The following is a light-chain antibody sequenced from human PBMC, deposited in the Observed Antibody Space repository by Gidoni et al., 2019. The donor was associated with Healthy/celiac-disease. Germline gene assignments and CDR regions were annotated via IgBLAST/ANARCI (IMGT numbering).Light chain of an antibody. CDR1: QGSSCW. Sequence: QMTQSPSPVSASVGDGVTITCRASQGSSCWLAWHQQKPGQATKLLIYAASSLQSGVASRSSGSGSGKDFTPTSRSLHPEDVATYYCQQANSFPVTFGQGTKVEIK. CDR2: AAS. J-gene: IGKJ1*01. V-gene: IGKV1-12*01. CDR3: QQANSFPVT.